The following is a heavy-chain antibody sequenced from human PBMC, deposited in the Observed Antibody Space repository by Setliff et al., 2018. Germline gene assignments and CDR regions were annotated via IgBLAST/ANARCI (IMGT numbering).Heavy chain of an antibody. D-gene: IGHD3-22*01. CDR1: GYTFTSYG. CDR2: ISAYNGNT. V-gene: IGHV1-18*01. J-gene: IGHJ3*02. Sequence: SFQVSCKASGYTFTSYGISWVRQAPGQGLEWMGWISAYNGNTNYAQKLQGRVTMTTDTSTSTAYMELRSLRSDDTAVYYCARDVGTSSFEVATMIVVAATDAFDIWGQGTMVTVSS. CDR3: ARDVGTSSFEVATMIVVAATDAFDI.